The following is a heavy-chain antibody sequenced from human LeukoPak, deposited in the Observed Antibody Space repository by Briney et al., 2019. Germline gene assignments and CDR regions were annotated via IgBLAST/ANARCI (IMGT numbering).Heavy chain of an antibody. CDR2: IKQDGSET. CDR3: ARHTGTCFNY. Sequence: GGSLRLSGAASGFTFSTYWMTWLRQAPGKGLEWVANIKQDGSETYYVDSVKGRFTISRDNAKNSLYLQMNSLRAEDTAVYYCARHTGTCFNYWGQGTLVTVSS. V-gene: IGHV3-7*01. CDR1: GFTFSTYW. J-gene: IGHJ4*02. D-gene: IGHD1-26*01.